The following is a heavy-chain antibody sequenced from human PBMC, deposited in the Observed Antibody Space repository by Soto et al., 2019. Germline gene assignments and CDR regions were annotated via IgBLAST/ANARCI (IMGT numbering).Heavy chain of an antibody. V-gene: IGHV1-58*01. J-gene: IGHJ4*02. CDR1: GFTFTSSS. Sequence: SVKVSCEASGFTFTSSSFQWVRQARGQRLEWIGWIAVGSGYTNYAQRFQDRVTLTRDMSTATTYMELSRLTSEDTAIYYCAADATAWQQMVPSDYWGQGTLVTVSS. CDR3: AADATAWQQMVPSDY. CDR2: IAVGSGYT. D-gene: IGHD2-8*01.